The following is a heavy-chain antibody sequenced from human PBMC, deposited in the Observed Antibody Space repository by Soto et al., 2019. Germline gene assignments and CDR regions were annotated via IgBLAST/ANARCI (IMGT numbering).Heavy chain of an antibody. CDR1: GGSISSYY. J-gene: IGHJ3*02. Sequence: SETLSLTCTVSGGSISSYYWSWIRQPPGKGLEWIGYIYYSGSTNYNPSLKSRVTISVDTSKNQFSLKLSSVTAADTAVYYCARPTVTTGDAFDIWGQGTMVTVSS. V-gene: IGHV4-59*01. CDR3: ARPTVTTGDAFDI. D-gene: IGHD4-17*01. CDR2: IYYSGST.